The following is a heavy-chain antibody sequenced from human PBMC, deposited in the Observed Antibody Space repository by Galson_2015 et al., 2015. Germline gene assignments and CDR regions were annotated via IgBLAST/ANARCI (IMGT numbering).Heavy chain of an antibody. Sequence: ETLSLTCAAYGGSFSGYYWSWIRQPPGKGLEWIGEINHSGSTNYNPSLKSRVTISVDTSKNQFSQKLSSVTAADTAVYYCASGRIAAATNYYMDVWGKGTTVTVSS. CDR1: GGSFSGYY. J-gene: IGHJ6*03. V-gene: IGHV4-34*01. CDR2: INHSGST. D-gene: IGHD6-13*01. CDR3: ASGRIAAATNYYMDV.